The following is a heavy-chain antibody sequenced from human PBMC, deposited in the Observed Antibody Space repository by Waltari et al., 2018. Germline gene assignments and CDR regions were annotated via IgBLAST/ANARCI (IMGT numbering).Heavy chain of an antibody. J-gene: IGHJ4*02. D-gene: IGHD2-2*01. CDR2: IIPIFGTA. Sequence: QVQLVQSGAEVKKPGSSVKVSCKASGGTFSSYAISWVRRAPGQGLEWMGGIIPIFGTANYAQKFQDRVTITTDESTSTAYMELSSLRSEDTAVYYCASHQHIVVVPGEPDYWGQGTLVTVSS. V-gene: IGHV1-69*05. CDR1: GGTFSSYA. CDR3: ASHQHIVVVPGEPDY.